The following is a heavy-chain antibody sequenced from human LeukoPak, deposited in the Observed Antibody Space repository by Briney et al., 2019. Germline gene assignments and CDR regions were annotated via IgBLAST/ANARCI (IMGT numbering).Heavy chain of an antibody. CDR1: GFTFSNAW. Sequence: PGGSLRLSCAASGFTFSNAWMSWVRQAPGKGLEWVSRIKSKTDGWTTDYAAPVKGRFTISRDDSKNTLYLQMNSLKTEDTAVYYCTTDRGSFDYWGQGTLVIVSS. CDR2: IKSKTDGWTT. CDR3: TTDRGSFDY. V-gene: IGHV3-15*01. J-gene: IGHJ4*02.